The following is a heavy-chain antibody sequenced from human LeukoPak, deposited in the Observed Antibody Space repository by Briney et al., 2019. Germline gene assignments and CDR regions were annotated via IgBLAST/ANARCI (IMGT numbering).Heavy chain of an antibody. CDR3: ARLGYCSGGTCCHDY. Sequence: SSGTLSLTCPVSGASIGSSNYYWAWIRQPPGKGLEWIGTVSYTGGTYYNPSLKRRVSISVDTSKNHFSLSLSSVTAADTAVYFCARLGYCSGGTCCHDYWGQGTLVTVSS. D-gene: IGHD2-15*01. CDR2: VSYTGGT. V-gene: IGHV4-39*02. CDR1: GASIGSSNYY. J-gene: IGHJ4*02.